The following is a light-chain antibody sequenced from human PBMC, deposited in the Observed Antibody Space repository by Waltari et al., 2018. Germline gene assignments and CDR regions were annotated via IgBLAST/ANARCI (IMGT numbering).Light chain of an antibody. CDR1: QSVFHRSNNKNF. J-gene: IGKJ1*01. V-gene: IGKV4-1*01. CDR3: QQYFSSPPT. Sequence: DIEMTQSPVSLAVSLGARATINCKSSQSVFHRSNNKNFLAWYQHKVGKPPKLLISWASARESGVSDRFSGSGFGTDFTLTIRNLQAEDVAVYYCQQYFSSPPTFGQGTKVEIK. CDR2: WAS.